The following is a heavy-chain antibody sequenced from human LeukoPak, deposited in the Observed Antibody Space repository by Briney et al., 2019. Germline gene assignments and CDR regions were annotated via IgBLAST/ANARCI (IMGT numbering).Heavy chain of an antibody. J-gene: IGHJ2*01. V-gene: IGHV3-23*01. Sequence: GGSLRLSCAASGFTFSSYPMSWVRQAPGKGLEWVSAISGSGGSTYYADSVKRRFTISRDNSKNTLYLQMNSLRAEDTAVYYCANSPAGYYYGSGSYPRYFDLWGRGTLVTVSS. CDR1: GFTFSSYP. CDR2: ISGSGGST. CDR3: ANSPAGYYYGSGSYPRYFDL. D-gene: IGHD3-10*01.